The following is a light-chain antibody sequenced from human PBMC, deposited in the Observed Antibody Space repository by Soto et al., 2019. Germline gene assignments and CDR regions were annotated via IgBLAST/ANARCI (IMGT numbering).Light chain of an antibody. Sequence: QSALTQPASVSGSPGQSITISCTGTSSDVGSYNVVSWYQQHPGKAPKLLLYEVSKRPSGVSDRFSGSKSGNTASLTISGRQAEDEADYHCCSYAGSSSAYVFGTGTKVTVL. CDR1: SSDVGSYNV. V-gene: IGLV2-23*02. J-gene: IGLJ1*01. CDR2: EVS. CDR3: CSYAGSSSAYV.